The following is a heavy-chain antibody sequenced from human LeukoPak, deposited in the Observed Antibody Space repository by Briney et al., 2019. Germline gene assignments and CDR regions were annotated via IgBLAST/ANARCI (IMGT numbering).Heavy chain of an antibody. Sequence: GGSLRLSCAASGFTFSGSAMHWVRQASGKGLEWVGRIRSKANSYATAYAASVKGRFTISRDDSKNTAYLQMNSLKTEDTAVYYCTTLDYYDSSGYYYFDYWGQGTLVTVSS. CDR3: TTLDYYDSSGYYYFDY. D-gene: IGHD3-22*01. CDR2: IRSKANSYAT. CDR1: GFTFSGSA. J-gene: IGHJ4*02. V-gene: IGHV3-73*01.